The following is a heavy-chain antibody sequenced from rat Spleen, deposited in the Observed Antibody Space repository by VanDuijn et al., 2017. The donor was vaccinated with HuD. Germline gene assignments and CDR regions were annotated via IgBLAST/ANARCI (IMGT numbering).Heavy chain of an antibody. Sequence: QVRLKESGPRLVQPSQTLSVTCTVSGFSVTSYHVSWIRQPLGKGLEWIGIIWKGGSTDYNSALKSRLSISRDTSKNQVFLEMNSLQTDDTGTYYGAATIRGVMDAWGQGASVTVSS. J-gene: IGHJ4*01. D-gene: IGHD1-10*01. V-gene: IGHV2-61*01. CDR2: IWKGGST. CDR1: GFSVTSYH. CDR3: AATIRGVMDA.